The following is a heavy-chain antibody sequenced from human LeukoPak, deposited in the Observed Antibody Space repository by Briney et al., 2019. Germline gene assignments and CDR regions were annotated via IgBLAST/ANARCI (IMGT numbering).Heavy chain of an antibody. V-gene: IGHV4-39*01. CDR2: IYFSGST. Sequence: SETLSLTCTVSGGSISTSNYYWAWIRQPPGKGLEWIGSIYFSGSTYYNPSLKSRVSMSVDTSNNQFSLKVTSVTAADTAVYYCASDYSADSGYWGQGTLVTVSS. D-gene: IGHD4-11*01. J-gene: IGHJ4*02. CDR3: ASDYSADSGY. CDR1: GGSISTSNYY.